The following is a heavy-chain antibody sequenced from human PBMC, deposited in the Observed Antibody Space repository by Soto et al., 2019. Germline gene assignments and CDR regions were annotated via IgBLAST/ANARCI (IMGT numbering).Heavy chain of an antibody. J-gene: IGHJ1*01. CDR3: ARDRGEYTRSWFWYFSH. V-gene: IGHV4-4*07. D-gene: IGHD6-13*01. CDR1: GASISSFN. Sequence: KPSETLSLTCSVSGASISSFNWNWVRQPAGKGPEWVGRLNIAGTINYNPSLKSRITMSMDTSKNQISLHLRSVTAADTAIYYCARDRGEYTRSWFWYFSHWGQGTLVTVSS. CDR2: LNIAGTI.